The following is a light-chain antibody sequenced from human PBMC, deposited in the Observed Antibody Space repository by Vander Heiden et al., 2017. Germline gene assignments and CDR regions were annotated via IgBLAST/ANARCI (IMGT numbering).Light chain of an antibody. CDR3: QQHYTLPFT. Sequence: DIQMTHSPSSMSASVGARVTIAFQASQHISNYLNWYPQKPGKSPKRRIYDSSSLDTGVPSRFSGSGSGTNFSFTITSLQPEDFATYVCQQHYTLPFTFGPGTNVDSK. V-gene: IGKV1-33*01. J-gene: IGKJ3*01. CDR1: QHISNY. CDR2: DSS.